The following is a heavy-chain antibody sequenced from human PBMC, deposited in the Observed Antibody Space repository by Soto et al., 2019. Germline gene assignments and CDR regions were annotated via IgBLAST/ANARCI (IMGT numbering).Heavy chain of an antibody. CDR1: GGTFSSYA. J-gene: IGHJ5*02. CDR2: IIPIFGTA. Sequence: QVQLVQSGAEVKKPGSSVKVSCKASGGTFSSYAISWVRQAPGQGLEWMGGIIPIFGTANYAQKFQGRVTSTADESTSTAYVELGSLRSEDTAVYYCSRGEDIVATGAFDPWGQGTLVTVSS. V-gene: IGHV1-69*01. CDR3: SRGEDIVATGAFDP. D-gene: IGHD5-12*01.